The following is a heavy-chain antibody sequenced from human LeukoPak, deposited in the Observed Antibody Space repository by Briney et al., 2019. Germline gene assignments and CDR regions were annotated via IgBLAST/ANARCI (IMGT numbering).Heavy chain of an antibody. CDR2: IYHSGST. V-gene: IGHV4-30-2*01. CDR3: ARANRVTNWVDY. J-gene: IGHJ4*02. D-gene: IGHD7-27*01. CDR1: GGSISSGGYS. Sequence: NPSQTLSLTCAVSGGSISSGGYSWSWIRQPPGKGLEWIGYIYHSGSTYYNPSLKSRVTISVDRSKNQFSLKLSSVTAAGTAVYYCARANRVTNWVDYWGQGTLVTVSS.